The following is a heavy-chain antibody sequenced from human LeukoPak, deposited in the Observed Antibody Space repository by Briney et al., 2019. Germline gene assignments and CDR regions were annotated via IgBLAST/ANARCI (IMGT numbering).Heavy chain of an antibody. CDR1: GFTFSSYG. CDR2: ISYDGSNK. J-gene: IGHJ6*03. V-gene: IGHV3-30*18. D-gene: IGHD6-13*01. CDR3: AKYSSSHYMDV. Sequence: PGGSLRLSCAASGFTFSSYGMHWVRQAPGKGLEWVAVISYDGSNKYYADSVKGRFTISRDNSKNTLYLQMNSLRAEDTAVYYCAKYSSSHYMDVWGKGPRSPSP.